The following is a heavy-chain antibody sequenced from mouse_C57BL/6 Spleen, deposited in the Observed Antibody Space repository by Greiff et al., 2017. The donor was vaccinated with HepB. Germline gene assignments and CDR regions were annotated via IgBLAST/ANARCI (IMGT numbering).Heavy chain of an antibody. CDR3: ASHEEGATYYRAWFAY. CDR2: IYPGSGSI. D-gene: IGHD1-1*01. V-gene: IGHV1-62-2*01. J-gene: IGHJ3*01. CDR1: GYTFTEYT. Sequence: VQLQQSGAELVKPGASVKLSCKASGYTFTEYTIHWVKQRSGQGLEWIGGIYPGSGSIKYNEKFKDKATLTADKSSSTVYMELSRLTSEDSAVYFRASHEEGATYYRAWFAYWGQGTLVTVSA.